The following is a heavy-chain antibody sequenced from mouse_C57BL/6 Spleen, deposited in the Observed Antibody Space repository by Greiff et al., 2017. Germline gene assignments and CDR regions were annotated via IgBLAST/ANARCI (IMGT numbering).Heavy chain of an antibody. CDR1: GFSLTSYG. Sequence: VTLVESGPGLVQPSQSLSITCTVSGFSLTSYGVHWVRQSPGKGLEWLGVIWSGGSTDYNAAFISRLSIRKDNSKSQVFFKMNSLQADDTAIYYCARRGTRSYWYFDVWGTGTTVTVSS. D-gene: IGHD3-3*01. J-gene: IGHJ1*03. CDR2: IWSGGST. V-gene: IGHV2-2*01. CDR3: ARRGTRSYWYFDV.